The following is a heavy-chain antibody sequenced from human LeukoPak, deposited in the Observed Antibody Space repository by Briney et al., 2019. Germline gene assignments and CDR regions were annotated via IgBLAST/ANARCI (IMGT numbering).Heavy chain of an antibody. CDR3: ARVHSGSYVGFDS. CDR1: GFTFSSYA. Sequence: PGGSLRLSCAASGFTFSSYAMSWVRQAPGKGLVWVSRINSDGSTTTYADSVKGRFTISRDNAKNTLYLQMNSLRAEDTAVYYCARVHSGSYVGFDSWGQGTLVTVSS. CDR2: INSDGSTT. J-gene: IGHJ5*01. V-gene: IGHV3-74*01. D-gene: IGHD1-26*01.